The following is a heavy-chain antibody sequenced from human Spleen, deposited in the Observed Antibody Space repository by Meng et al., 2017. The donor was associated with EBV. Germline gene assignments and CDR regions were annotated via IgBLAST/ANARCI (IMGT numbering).Heavy chain of an antibody. Sequence: GQLQEPGPGMVKSSETLSLTCTVSGASVRSNTYYWSWIRQPPGKRLEWIGNIYYSGDTKYNPSLESRVTISLHTSKNQFSLGLTSVTAADTAVYYCVREVRSGSYFNDYWGQGTLVTVSS. V-gene: IGHV4-61*01. CDR3: VREVRSGSYFNDY. CDR2: IYYSGDT. D-gene: IGHD1-26*01. J-gene: IGHJ4*02. CDR1: GASVRSNTYY.